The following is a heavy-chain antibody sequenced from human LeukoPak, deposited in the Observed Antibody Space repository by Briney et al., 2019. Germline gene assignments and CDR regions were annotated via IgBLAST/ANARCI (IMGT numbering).Heavy chain of an antibody. Sequence: PGGSLRLSCAASGFTFRSYSMNWVRQAPGKGLEWVSAISGSGGSTYYADSVKGRFTISRDNAKNSLYLQMNSLRAEDTALYYCAKSGSGYSPFDYWGQGTLVTVSS. CDR1: GFTFRSYS. D-gene: IGHD3-10*01. CDR3: AKSGSGYSPFDY. CDR2: ISGSGGST. V-gene: IGHV3-23*01. J-gene: IGHJ4*02.